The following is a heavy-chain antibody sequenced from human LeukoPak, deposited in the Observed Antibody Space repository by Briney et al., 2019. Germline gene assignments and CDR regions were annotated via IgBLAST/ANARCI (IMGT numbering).Heavy chain of an antibody. J-gene: IGHJ5*02. D-gene: IGHD3-3*01. Sequence: SETLSLTCAVYGGSFSGYYWSWIRQPPGKGLEWIGEINHSGSTNYNPSLKSRVTISVDTSKNQFSLKLSSVTAADTAVYYCARGYDFWSGYYRQNWFDPWGQGTLVTVSS. CDR1: GGSFSGYY. CDR2: INHSGST. CDR3: ARGYDFWSGYYRQNWFDP. V-gene: IGHV4-34*01.